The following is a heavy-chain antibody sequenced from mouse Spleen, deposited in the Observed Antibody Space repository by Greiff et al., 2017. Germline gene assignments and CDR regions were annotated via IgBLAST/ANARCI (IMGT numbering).Heavy chain of an antibody. CDR3: ARDYGSRANAMDY. CDR1: GFTFSSYA. J-gene: IGHJ4*01. D-gene: IGHD1-1*01. CDR2: ISSGGST. V-gene: IGHV5-6-5*01. Sequence: EVQRVESGGGLVKPGGSLKLSCAASGFTFSSYAMSWVRQTPEKRLEWVASISSGGSTYYPDSVKGRFTISRDNARNILYLQMSSLRSEDTAMYYCARDYGSRANAMDYWGQGTSVTVSS.